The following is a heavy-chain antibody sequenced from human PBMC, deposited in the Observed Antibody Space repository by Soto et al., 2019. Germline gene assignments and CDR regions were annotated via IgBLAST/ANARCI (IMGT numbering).Heavy chain of an antibody. D-gene: IGHD2-8*01. Sequence: EVQLVESGGGLVQPGGSLRLSCAASGFTFSSYSMNWVRQAPGKGLEWVSYISSSSSTIYYADSVKGRFTISRDNAKNSLYLQMNSLRDEDTAVYYCASNKYAIRGYFDLWGRGTLVTVSS. J-gene: IGHJ2*01. V-gene: IGHV3-48*02. CDR2: ISSSSSTI. CDR1: GFTFSSYS. CDR3: ASNKYAIRGYFDL.